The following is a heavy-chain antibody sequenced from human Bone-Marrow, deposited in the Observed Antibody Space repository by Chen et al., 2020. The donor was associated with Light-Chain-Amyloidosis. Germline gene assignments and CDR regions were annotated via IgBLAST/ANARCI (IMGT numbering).Heavy chain of an antibody. Sequence: EVQLEQSGPEVKKPGESLKISCKGSGYTFPNYWIGWVRQMPGKGLEWMGVIYPDDSGARYSPSFEGQVTLSADKSITTAYLQGGGLKASDTAMYYCARRRDGYNFGFWGQGTLVTVSS. J-gene: IGHJ4*02. CDR1: GYTFPNYW. CDR2: IYPDDSGA. V-gene: IGHV5-51*01. D-gene: IGHD5-12*01. CDR3: ARRRDGYNFGF.